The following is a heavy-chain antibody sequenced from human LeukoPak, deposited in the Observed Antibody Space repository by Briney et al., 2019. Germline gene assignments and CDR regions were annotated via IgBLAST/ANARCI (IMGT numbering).Heavy chain of an antibody. CDR1: GFTFVGNA. J-gene: IGHJ4*02. Sequence: PGGSLRLSCAASGFTFVGNAVTWVRQAPGKGLEWVSTISGSGDTYYTDSVKGRFTISRDDSKSTLSLQMNSLRAEDTALYYCAKKYYYGSGTYIFYFDYWGQGTLVTVSP. D-gene: IGHD3-10*01. CDR2: ISGSGDT. CDR3: AKKYYYGSGTYIFYFDY. V-gene: IGHV3-23*01.